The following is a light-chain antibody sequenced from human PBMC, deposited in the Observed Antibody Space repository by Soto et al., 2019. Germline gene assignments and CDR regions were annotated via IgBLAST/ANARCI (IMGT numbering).Light chain of an antibody. J-gene: IGKJ1*01. V-gene: IGKV1-5*01. CDR2: DAS. CDR1: QSISSW. Sequence: DIQMTQSPSNLSASVRDRVTITCRASQSISSWLAWYQQKPGKAPKLLIYDASSLESGVPSRFSGSGSGTEFTLTISSLQPDDFATYYCQQYNSYSRMFGQGTKVDIK. CDR3: QQYNSYSRM.